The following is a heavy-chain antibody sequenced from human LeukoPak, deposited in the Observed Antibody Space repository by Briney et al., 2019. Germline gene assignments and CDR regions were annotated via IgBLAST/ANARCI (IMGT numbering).Heavy chain of an antibody. CDR2: INPNSGGT. J-gene: IGHJ5*02. D-gene: IGHD6-6*01. CDR1: GYTFTGYY. V-gene: IGHV1-2*06. Sequence: ASVKVSCKASGYTFTGYYMHWVRQAPGQGLEWMGRINPNSGGTNYAQKFQGRVTMTRDTSISTAYMELSRLRSDDTAVYYCARDSAQYSRYSYSFDPWGQGTLVTVSS. CDR3: ARDSAQYSRYSYSFDP.